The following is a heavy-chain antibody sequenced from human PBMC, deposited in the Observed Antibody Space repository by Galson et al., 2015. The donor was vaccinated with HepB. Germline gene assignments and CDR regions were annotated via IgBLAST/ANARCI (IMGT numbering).Heavy chain of an antibody. Sequence: QSGAEVKKPGESLKISCKGSGYSFTSYWIGWVRQMPGKGLEWMGIIYPGDSDTRYSPSFQGQVTISADKSISTAYLQWSSLKASDTAMYYCARQLPYGDTTGGYFDYWGQGTLVTVSS. V-gene: IGHV5-51*01. CDR3: ARQLPYGDTTGGYFDY. J-gene: IGHJ4*02. CDR2: IYPGDSDT. CDR1: GYSFTSYW. D-gene: IGHD4-17*01.